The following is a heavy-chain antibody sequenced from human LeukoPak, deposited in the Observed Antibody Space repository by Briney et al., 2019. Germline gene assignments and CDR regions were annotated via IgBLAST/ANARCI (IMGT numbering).Heavy chain of an antibody. CDR3: ARVQKASYNWFDP. Sequence: GASVKVSCKASGYTFTDYYMHWVRQAPGQGLEWMGWINPKSGGTSYGQPFQGRVTMIRDTSISTVYLELTSLTSVDTAMYYCARVQKASYNWFDPWGQGTMVTVSS. J-gene: IGHJ5*02. CDR1: GYTFTDYY. CDR2: INPKSGGT. D-gene: IGHD6-6*01. V-gene: IGHV1-2*02.